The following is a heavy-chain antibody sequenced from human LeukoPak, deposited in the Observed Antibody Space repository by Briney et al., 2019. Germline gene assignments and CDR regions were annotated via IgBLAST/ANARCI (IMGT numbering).Heavy chain of an antibody. CDR2: IYTSGST. Sequence: SETLSLTCAVSGASLNSYYWSWIRQPAGKGLEWIGRIYTSGSTNYNPSLKSRVTISVDTSKNQFSLKLSSVTAADTAVYYCARERWSAAAGGHYYYYYMDVWGKGTTVTISS. D-gene: IGHD6-13*01. V-gene: IGHV4-4*07. CDR1: GASLNSYY. CDR3: ARERWSAAAGGHYYYYYMDV. J-gene: IGHJ6*03.